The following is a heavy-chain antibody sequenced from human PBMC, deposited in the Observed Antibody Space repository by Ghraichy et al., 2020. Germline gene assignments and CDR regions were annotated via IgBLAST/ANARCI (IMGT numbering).Heavy chain of an antibody. J-gene: IGHJ6*03. D-gene: IGHD5-12*01. Sequence: SQTLSLTCTVSGGSISSYYWSWIRQPPGKGLEWIGYIYYSGSTNYNPSLKSRVTISVDTSKNQFSLKLSSVTAADTAVYYCARLSGDVLGYYYYYMDVWGKGTTVTVSS. CDR3: ARLSGDVLGYYYYYMDV. CDR1: GGSISSYY. V-gene: IGHV4-59*08. CDR2: IYYSGST.